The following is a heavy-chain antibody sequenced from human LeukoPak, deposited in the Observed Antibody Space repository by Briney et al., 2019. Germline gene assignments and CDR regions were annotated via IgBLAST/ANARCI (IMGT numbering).Heavy chain of an antibody. CDR1: GYTFTGYY. CDR3: ARDSPIDYGVPGEASSDY. D-gene: IGHD4-17*01. Sequence: ASVKVSCKASGYTFTGYYMHWVRQAPGQGLEWMGWINPNSGGTNYAQKFQGRVTMTRDTSIGTAYMELSRLRSDDTAVYYCARDSPIDYGVPGEASSDYWGQGTLVTVSS. CDR2: INPNSGGT. V-gene: IGHV1-2*02. J-gene: IGHJ4*02.